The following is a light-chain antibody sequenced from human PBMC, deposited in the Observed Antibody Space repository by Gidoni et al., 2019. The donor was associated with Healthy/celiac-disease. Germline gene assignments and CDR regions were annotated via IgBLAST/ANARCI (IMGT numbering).Light chain of an antibody. CDR3: QQYYSYPRT. CDR1: QGISSY. CDR2: AAS. Sequence: AIRLTQSPSSLSASTGDRVTITCRASQGISSYLAWYQQKPGKAPKPLIYAASTLQSGVPSRFSGSGSGTDFTLTISCLQSEDFATYYCQQYYSYPRTFGPGTKVDIK. V-gene: IGKV1-8*01. J-gene: IGKJ3*01.